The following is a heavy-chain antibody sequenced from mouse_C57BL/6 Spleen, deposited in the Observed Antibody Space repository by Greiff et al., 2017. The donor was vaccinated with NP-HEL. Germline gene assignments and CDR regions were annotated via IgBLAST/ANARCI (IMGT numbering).Heavy chain of an antibody. CDR3: TILRSYAMDY. CDR2: IDPETGGT. Sequence: VKLMESGAELVRPGASVTLSCKASGYTFTDYEMHWVKQTPVHGLEWIGAIDPETGGTAYNQKFKGKAILTADKSSSTAYMELRSLTSEDSAVYYCTILRSYAMDYWGQGTSVTVSS. V-gene: IGHV1-15*01. D-gene: IGHD1-1*01. J-gene: IGHJ4*01. CDR1: GYTFTDYE.